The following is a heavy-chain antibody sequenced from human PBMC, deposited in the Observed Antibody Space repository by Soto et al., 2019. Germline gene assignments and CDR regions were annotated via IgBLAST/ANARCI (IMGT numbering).Heavy chain of an antibody. CDR1: GGSFSGYF. CDR2: INPSGNS. J-gene: IGHJ4*02. Sequence: QVQLQQWGAGLLKPSETLSLTCAVYGGSFSGYFWTWIRQPPGKGLEWIGEINPSGNSNYNPSLKSWVTISVDTSKNQFYLRLSSVTAADSAVYYCARLSDYWGQGILVTVSS. CDR3: ARLSDY. V-gene: IGHV4-34*02.